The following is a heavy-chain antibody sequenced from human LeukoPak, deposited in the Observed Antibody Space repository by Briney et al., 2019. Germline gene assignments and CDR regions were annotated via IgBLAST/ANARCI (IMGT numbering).Heavy chain of an antibody. CDR1: GGSISSYY. CDR2: IYYSGST. Sequence: PSETLSLTCTVSGGSISSYYWSWIRQPPGKGLEWIGYIYYSGSTNYNPSLKSRVTISVDTSKNQFSLKLSSLTAADTAVYYCARDLWFGEFNWFDPWGQGTLVTVSS. D-gene: IGHD3-10*01. J-gene: IGHJ5*02. CDR3: ARDLWFGEFNWFDP. V-gene: IGHV4-59*12.